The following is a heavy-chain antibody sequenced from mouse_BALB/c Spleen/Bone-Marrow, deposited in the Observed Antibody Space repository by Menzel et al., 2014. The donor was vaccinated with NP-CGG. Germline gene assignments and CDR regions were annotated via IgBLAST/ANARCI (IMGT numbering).Heavy chain of an antibody. D-gene: IGHD1-1*01. Sequence: EVKLVESGGGLVQPGGSLRLSCATSGFTFTDYYMSWVRQPPGKALEWLAFIRNKANGYTTEYSASVKGRFTISRDNSQSILYLQMNTLRAEDSGTYYCARDMGLLRFDYWGHGTTLTVSS. J-gene: IGHJ2*01. V-gene: IGHV7-3*02. CDR3: ARDMGLLRFDY. CDR1: GFTFTDYY. CDR2: IRNKANGYTT.